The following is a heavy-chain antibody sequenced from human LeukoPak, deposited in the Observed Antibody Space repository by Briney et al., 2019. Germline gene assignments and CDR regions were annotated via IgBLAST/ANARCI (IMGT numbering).Heavy chain of an antibody. D-gene: IGHD3-22*01. CDR1: GGSISSYY. Sequence: SETLSLTCTVSGGSISSYYWSWIRQPPGKGLEWIGYIYYSGSTNYNPSLKSRVTISVDTSKNQFSLKLSSVTAADTAVYYCARVGRLGYYDSSGYYGYWFDPWGQGTLVTVSS. CDR2: IYYSGST. CDR3: ARVGRLGYYDSSGYYGYWFDP. V-gene: IGHV4-59*01. J-gene: IGHJ5*02.